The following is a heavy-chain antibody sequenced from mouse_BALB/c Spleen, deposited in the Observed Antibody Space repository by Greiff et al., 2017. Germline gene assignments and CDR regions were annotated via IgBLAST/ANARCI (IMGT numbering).Heavy chain of an antibody. V-gene: IGHV5-6-4*01. CDR1: GFTFSSYT. Sequence: EVMLVESGGGLVKPVGSLKLSCAASGFTFSSYTMSWVRQTPEKRLEWVATISSGGSYTYYPDSVKGRFTISRDNAKNTLYLQMSSLKSEDTAMYYCTRDRGYGSSYVWYFDVWGAGTTVTVSS. CDR2: ISSGGSYT. D-gene: IGHD1-1*01. CDR3: TRDRGYGSSYVWYFDV. J-gene: IGHJ1*01.